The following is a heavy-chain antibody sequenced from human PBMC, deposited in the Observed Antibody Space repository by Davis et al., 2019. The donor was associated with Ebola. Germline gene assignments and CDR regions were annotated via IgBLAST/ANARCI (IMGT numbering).Heavy chain of an antibody. CDR3: ARLELRAYYYYGMDV. CDR2: IDPSDSYT. Sequence: GESLKISCKGSGYSFTSYWISWVRQLPGKGLEWMGRIDPSDSYTNYSPSFQGHVTISADKSISTAYLQWSSLKASDTAMYYCARLELRAYYYYGMDVWGQGTTVTVSS. V-gene: IGHV5-10-1*01. D-gene: IGHD1-7*01. CDR1: GYSFTSYW. J-gene: IGHJ6*02.